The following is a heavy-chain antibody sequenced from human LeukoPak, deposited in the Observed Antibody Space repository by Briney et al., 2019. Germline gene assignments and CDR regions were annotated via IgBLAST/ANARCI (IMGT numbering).Heavy chain of an antibody. CDR1: GGSISSGGYY. CDR3: ARGSYYYDSSYFDY. D-gene: IGHD3-22*01. CDR2: IYYSGST. Sequence: SQTLSLTCTVSGGSISSGGYYWSWIRQHPGKGLERIGYIYYSGSTYYNPSLKSRVTISVDTSKNQFSLKLSSVTAADTAVYYCARGSYYYDSSYFDYWGQGTLVTVSS. J-gene: IGHJ4*02. V-gene: IGHV4-31*03.